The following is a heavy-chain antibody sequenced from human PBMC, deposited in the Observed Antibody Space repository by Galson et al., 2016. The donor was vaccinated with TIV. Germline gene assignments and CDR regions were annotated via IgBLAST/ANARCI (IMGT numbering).Heavy chain of an antibody. D-gene: IGHD4-23*01. Sequence: SVKVSCKASGYTFINYYMHWVRQAPGQGLEWVGVIDPSGGGTTYAQKFQGRVTMTSDTSISIAYMELSGLTSDDTAVFYCAAVGCRSSVCRWRYNGLDVWGQGTTVTVSS. CDR1: GYTFINYY. CDR3: AAVGCRSSVCRWRYNGLDV. CDR2: IDPSGGGT. J-gene: IGHJ6*02. V-gene: IGHV1-46*01.